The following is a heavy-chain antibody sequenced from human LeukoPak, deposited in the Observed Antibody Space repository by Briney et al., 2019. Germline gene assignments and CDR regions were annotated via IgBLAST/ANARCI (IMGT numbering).Heavy chain of an antibody. CDR3: AKFFRPYLGGGTGSR. D-gene: IGHD3-10*01. CDR2: ISGSGEIT. Sequence: QAGGSLRLSCAASGFSFSSYAMSWVRQAPGMRLEWVSSISGSGEITYYADSLEGRFTISRDNSKNTLYLQMNSLRAEDTALYHCAKFFRPYLGGGTGSRWGQGTLVTVSS. V-gene: IGHV3-23*01. CDR1: GFSFSSYA. J-gene: IGHJ4*02.